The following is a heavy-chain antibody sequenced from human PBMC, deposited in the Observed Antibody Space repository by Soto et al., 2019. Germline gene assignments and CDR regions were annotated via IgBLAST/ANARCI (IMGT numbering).Heavy chain of an antibody. V-gene: IGHV3-15*07. J-gene: IGHJ5*02. CDR1: GFTFSNAW. Sequence: EVQLVESGGGLVKPGGSLRLSCAASGFTFSNAWMNWVRKAPGKGLEWVGRIKSKTDGGTTDYAAPVKGRFTISRDDSKNTLYLQMNSLKTEDTAVYYCTTDRAAGTGWFDPWGQGTLVTVSS. CDR2: IKSKTDGGTT. D-gene: IGHD6-13*01. CDR3: TTDRAAGTGWFDP.